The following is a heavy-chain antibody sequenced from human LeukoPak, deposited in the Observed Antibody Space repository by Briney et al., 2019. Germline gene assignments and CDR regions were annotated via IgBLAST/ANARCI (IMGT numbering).Heavy chain of an antibody. J-gene: IGHJ4*02. V-gene: IGHV3-74*01. Sequence: GGSLRLSCAASGFTFSSYWMHWVRQAPAKGLVWVSRINSDGSSTSYADSVKGRFTISRDNAKNTLYLQMNSLRAEDTAVYYCARGGRYSYDPCDYWGQGTLVTVSS. CDR3: ARGGRYSYDPCDY. D-gene: IGHD5-18*01. CDR2: INSDGSST. CDR1: GFTFSSYW.